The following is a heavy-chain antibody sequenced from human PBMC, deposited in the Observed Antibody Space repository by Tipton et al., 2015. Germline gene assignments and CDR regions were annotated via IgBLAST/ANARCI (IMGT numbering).Heavy chain of an antibody. J-gene: IGHJ4*02. CDR3: ARGSSGSYSFPFDY. CDR1: GFTFSSYA. V-gene: IGHV3-23*01. D-gene: IGHD1-26*01. CDR2: ISGSGGIT. Sequence: SLRLSCAASGFTFSSYAMSWVRQAPGKGLEWVSGISGSGGITYYADSVKGRFTVSRDDSKNTLYLQMDSLRVEDTAVYYCARGSSGSYSFPFDYWGRGTLVTVSS.